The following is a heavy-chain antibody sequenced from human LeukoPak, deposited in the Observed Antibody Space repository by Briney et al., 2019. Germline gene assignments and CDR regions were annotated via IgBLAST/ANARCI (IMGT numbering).Heavy chain of an antibody. D-gene: IGHD3-3*01. V-gene: IGHV4-61*02. CDR2: IYTSGST. CDR3: ARAQSPFTIFGVGANYYYYMDV. CDR1: GGSISSGSYY. J-gene: IGHJ6*03. Sequence: SQTLSLTCTVSGGSISSGSYYWSWIRQPAGKGLEWIGRIYTSGSTNYNPSLKSRVTISVDTSKNQFSLKLSSVTAADTAVYYCARAQSPFTIFGVGANYYYYMDVWGKGTTVTVSS.